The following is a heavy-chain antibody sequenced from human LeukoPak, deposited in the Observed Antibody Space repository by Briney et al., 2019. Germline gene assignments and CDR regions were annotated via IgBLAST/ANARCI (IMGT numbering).Heavy chain of an antibody. CDR2: IYYSGST. V-gene: IGHV4-59*01. CDR1: GGSISSYY. J-gene: IGHJ4*02. CDR3: ARATSTGDYFDY. D-gene: IGHD2-8*02. Sequence: PSETLSLTCTVSGGSISSYYWSWIRQPPGKGLEWIAYIYYSGSTNYNPSLKSRVTISVDTSKNHFSLKLSSVAAADTAVYYCARATSTGDYFDYWGQGTLVTVSS.